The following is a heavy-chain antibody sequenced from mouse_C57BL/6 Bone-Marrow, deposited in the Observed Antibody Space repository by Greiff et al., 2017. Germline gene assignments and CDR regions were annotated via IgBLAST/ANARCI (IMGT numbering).Heavy chain of an antibody. CDR3: ARSEAKTAQATWAMDY. J-gene: IGHJ4*01. V-gene: IGHV1-64*01. Sequence: VQLQQPGAELVKPGASVKLSCKASGYTFTSYWMHWVKQRPGQGLEWIGMIHPNSGSTNYNEKFKSKATLTVDKSSSTAYMQLSSLTSEDSAVYYCARSEAKTAQATWAMDYWGQGTSVTVSS. CDR2: IHPNSGST. D-gene: IGHD3-2*02. CDR1: GYTFTSYW.